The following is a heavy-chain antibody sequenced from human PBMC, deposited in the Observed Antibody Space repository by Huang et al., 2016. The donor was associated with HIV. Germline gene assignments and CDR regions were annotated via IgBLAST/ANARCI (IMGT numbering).Heavy chain of an antibody. J-gene: IGHJ4*02. Sequence: EVQLVESGGHLVQPGGSLRLSCAASGFIFRSYTRNWVRQAPGKGLEWVSHISSSGTTMYYVDSVKGRFTIARDNAKNSLYLQMNSLRDEDTAVYYCEGGGYWGQGALVTVSS. CDR1: GFIFRSYT. D-gene: IGHD3-16*01. V-gene: IGHV3-48*02. CDR3: EGGGY. CDR2: ISSSGTTM.